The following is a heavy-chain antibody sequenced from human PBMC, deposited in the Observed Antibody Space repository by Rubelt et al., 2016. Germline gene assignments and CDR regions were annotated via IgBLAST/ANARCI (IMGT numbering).Heavy chain of an antibody. CDR3: ARVERAGLLWDV. CDR2: LFSGST. V-gene: IGHV4-39*07. D-gene: IGHD3-10*01. J-gene: IGHJ6*02. Sequence: QLLLQESGPGLVKPSETLSLTCSVSGGSIRSSSLFWAWIRQPPGKGLQWIGSLFSGSTYYNPSLKSRVTIPIDTYKNQFSLRWGSVTAADTAVYVCARVERAGLLWDVWGQGTAVTVSS. CDR1: GGSIRSSSLF.